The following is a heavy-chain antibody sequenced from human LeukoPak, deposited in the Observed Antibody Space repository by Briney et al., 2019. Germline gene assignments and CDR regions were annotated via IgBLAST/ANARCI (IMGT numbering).Heavy chain of an antibody. CDR2: ISYDGSKK. V-gene: IGHV3-30*18. CDR3: AKAYYGSGSPLDWFDP. D-gene: IGHD3-10*01. Sequence: GGPLRLSCAASGFTFSSYGMHWVRQAPGKGLEWVAIISYDGSKKYYGDSVKGRFTISRDNSKNTLYLQMNSLRAEDTAVYYCAKAYYGSGSPLDWFDPWGQGTLVTVSS. CDR1: GFTFSSYG. J-gene: IGHJ5*02.